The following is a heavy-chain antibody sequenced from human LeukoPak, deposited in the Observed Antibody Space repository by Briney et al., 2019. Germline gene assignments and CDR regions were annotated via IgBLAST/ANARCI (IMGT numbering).Heavy chain of an antibody. V-gene: IGHV4-61*01. CDR1: GGSASSGSYY. J-gene: IGHJ5*02. CDR2: IYYSGST. Sequence: SETLSLTCTVSGGSASSGSYYWSWIRQPPGKGLEWIGYIYYSGSTNYNPSLKSRVTISVDTSKNQFSLKLSSVTAADTAVYYCARVNGARWFDPWGQGTLVTVSS. CDR3: ARVNGARWFDP.